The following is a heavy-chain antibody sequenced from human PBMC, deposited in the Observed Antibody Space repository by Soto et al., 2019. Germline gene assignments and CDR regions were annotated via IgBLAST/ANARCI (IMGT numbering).Heavy chain of an antibody. CDR1: GFTFSSYA. CDR2: ISGSGGST. Sequence: EVQLLESGGGLVQPGGSLRLSCAASGFTFSSYAMSWGRQAPGKGLEWVSAISGSGGSTYYADSVKGRFTISRDNSKNTLYLQMKSLRAEDTAVYYCAKGADDFWSGSSHPYYYYYYGMEVWGQGTTVTVSS. CDR3: AKGADDFWSGSSHPYYYYYYGMEV. V-gene: IGHV3-23*01. D-gene: IGHD3-3*01. J-gene: IGHJ6*02.